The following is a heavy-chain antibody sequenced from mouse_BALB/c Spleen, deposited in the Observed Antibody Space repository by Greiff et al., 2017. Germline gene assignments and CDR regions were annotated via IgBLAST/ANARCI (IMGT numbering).Heavy chain of an antibody. J-gene: IGHJ4*01. V-gene: IGHV1-18*01. D-gene: IGHD2-1*01. CDR2: INPYNGGT. CDR3: ARCDYYGNSYYYAMDY. CDR1: GYSFTGYT. Sequence: VQLQQSGAELARPGASMKISCKASGYSFTGYTMNWVKQSHGKNLEWIGLINPYNGGTSYNQKFKGKATLTVDKSSSTAYMELLSLTSEDSAVYYCARCDYYGNSYYYAMDYWGQGTSVTVSS.